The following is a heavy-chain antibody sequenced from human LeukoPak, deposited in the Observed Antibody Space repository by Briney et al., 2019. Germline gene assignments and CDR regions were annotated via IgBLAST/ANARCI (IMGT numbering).Heavy chain of an antibody. CDR1: GYTFTSYD. CDR3: ARGRFHYYGSGSYYLREDIDYYYGMDV. V-gene: IGHV1-8*01. Sequence: GASVKVSCKASGYTFTSYDINWVRQATGQGLEWMGWMNPNRGNTGYAQKFQGRVTMTRNTSISTAYMELSSLRSEDTAVYYCARGRFHYYGSGSYYLREDIDYYYGMDVWGQGTTVTVSS. J-gene: IGHJ6*02. D-gene: IGHD3-10*01. CDR2: MNPNRGNT.